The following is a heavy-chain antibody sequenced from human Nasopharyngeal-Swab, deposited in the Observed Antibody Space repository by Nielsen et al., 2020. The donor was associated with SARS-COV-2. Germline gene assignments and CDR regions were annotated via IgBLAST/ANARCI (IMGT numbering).Heavy chain of an antibody. J-gene: IGHJ3*02. Sequence: SETLSLTCTVSGGSISSYYWNWIRQPPGKGLEWIGYIYYSGSTNYNPSLKSRVTISVDTSKNQFSLKLSSVTAADTAVYYCARGVPRVTRGAFDIWGQGTMVTVSS. CDR3: ARGVPRVTRGAFDI. D-gene: IGHD2-2*01. CDR2: IYYSGST. CDR1: GGSISSYY. V-gene: IGHV4-59*12.